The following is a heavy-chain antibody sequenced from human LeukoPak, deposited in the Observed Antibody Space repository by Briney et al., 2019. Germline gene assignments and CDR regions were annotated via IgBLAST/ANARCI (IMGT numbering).Heavy chain of an antibody. J-gene: IGHJ4*02. V-gene: IGHV4-61*01. D-gene: IGHD6-19*01. CDR1: GGSISSSSYY. CDR2: IYYSGST. Sequence: PSETLSLTCTVSGGSISSSSYYWSWIRQPPGKGLEWIGNIYYSGSTNYNPSLKSRVTISVDTSKNQFSLKLSSVTAADTAVYYCARGDINGWYVFGYWGQGILVTVSS. CDR3: ARGDINGWYVFGY.